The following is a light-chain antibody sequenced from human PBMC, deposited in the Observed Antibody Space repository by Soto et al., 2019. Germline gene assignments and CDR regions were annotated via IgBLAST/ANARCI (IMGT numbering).Light chain of an antibody. Sequence: GDRVTITCLASQSISSYLNWYQQKPGKAPKLLIYAASSLQSGVQSRFSGSGSGTDFTLTISSLQPEDFATYYCQQSYSTPYTFGQGTKLEIK. CDR2: AAS. CDR3: QQSYSTPYT. J-gene: IGKJ2*01. V-gene: IGKV1-39*01. CDR1: QSISSY.